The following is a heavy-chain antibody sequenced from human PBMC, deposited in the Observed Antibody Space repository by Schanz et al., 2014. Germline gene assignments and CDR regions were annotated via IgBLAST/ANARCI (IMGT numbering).Heavy chain of an antibody. D-gene: IGHD2-2*03. Sequence: EVQLVESGGGLIHPGGSLRLSCAVSGFTVSTNYMTWVRQPPGKGLEWISGISGFGTGAYYADSVKGRFSISRDNSKNTLYLQMDSLRAEDTAVYYCAKSGYCRSTSCYQYNYYGLDVWGQGTTVTVSS. V-gene: IGHV3-23*04. CDR2: ISGFGTGA. CDR3: AKSGYCRSTSCYQYNYYGLDV. CDR1: GFTVSTNY. J-gene: IGHJ6*02.